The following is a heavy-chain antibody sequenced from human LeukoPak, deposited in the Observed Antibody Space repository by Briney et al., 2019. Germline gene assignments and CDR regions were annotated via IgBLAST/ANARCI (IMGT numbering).Heavy chain of an antibody. CDR1: GFTFSSYS. J-gene: IGHJ4*02. CDR3: AREVMITFGGVIVAYFDY. V-gene: IGHV3-21*01. D-gene: IGHD3-16*02. Sequence: GGSLRLSCAASGFTFSSYSMNWARQAPGKGLEWVSSISSSSSYIYYADSVKGRFTISRDNAKNSLYLQMNSLRAEDTAVYYCAREVMITFGGVIVAYFDYWGQGTLVTVSS. CDR2: ISSSSSYI.